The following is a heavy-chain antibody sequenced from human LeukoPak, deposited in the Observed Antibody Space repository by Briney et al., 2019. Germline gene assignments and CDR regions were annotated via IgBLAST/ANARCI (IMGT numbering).Heavy chain of an antibody. J-gene: IGHJ4*02. CDR1: GYTFTSYD. CDR3: ARHSSDWEFDY. V-gene: IGHV1-18*01. Sequence: ASVKVSCKASGYTFTSYDINWVRQATGQGLEWMGWISAYNGNTNYAQKLQGRVTMTTDTSTSTAYMELRSLRSDDTAVHYCARHSSDWEFDYWGQGTLVTVSS. D-gene: IGHD6-19*01. CDR2: ISAYNGNT.